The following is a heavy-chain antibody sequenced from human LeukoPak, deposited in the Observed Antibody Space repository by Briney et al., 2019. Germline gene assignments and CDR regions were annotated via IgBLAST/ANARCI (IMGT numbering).Heavy chain of an antibody. CDR2: INSNGSNT. D-gene: IGHD3-10*01. V-gene: IGHV3-74*01. CDR1: GFTFSSYC. CDR3: ARGSGITIVGGVIIAGHDAFDI. J-gene: IGHJ3*02. Sequence: GGSLRLSCAPSGFTFSSYCMDWVRQAPGKGPGWVSCINSNGSNTTYADSVKGRFNISRDNANDTLYLQIDSMRGEDTAADYCARGSGITIVGGVIIAGHDAFDIWGQGTMVTVSS.